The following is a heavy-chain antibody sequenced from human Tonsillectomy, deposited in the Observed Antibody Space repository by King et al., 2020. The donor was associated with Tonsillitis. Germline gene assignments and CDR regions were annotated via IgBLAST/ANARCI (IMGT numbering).Heavy chain of an antibody. V-gene: IGHV3-30*18. Sequence: VQLVESGGGVVQPGRSLRLSCAPSGFTFSDYGMHWVRQAPGQGLEWVAVISYDGRHKFYADSVKGRFTVPRDNSKNTLCLQMNSLRDEDTAVYYCAKGAEPAANFYYGMDVWGQGTTVTVSS. CDR1: GFTFSDYG. CDR3: AKGAEPAANFYYGMDV. D-gene: IGHD6-13*01. CDR2: ISYDGRHK. J-gene: IGHJ6*02.